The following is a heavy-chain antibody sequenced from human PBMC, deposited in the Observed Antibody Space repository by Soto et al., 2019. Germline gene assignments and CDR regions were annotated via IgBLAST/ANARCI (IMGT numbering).Heavy chain of an antibody. V-gene: IGHV6-1*01. CDR1: GDSVSSNSAA. D-gene: IGHD2-2*01. CDR2: TYYRSKWYN. CDR3: ARALGYCSSTSCSTNAFDI. Sequence: SQTLSLTCAISGDSVSSNSAAWHWIRQSPSRGLEWLGRTYYRSKWYNDYAVSVKSRITINPDTSKNQFSLQLNSVTPEDTAVYYCARALGYCSSTSCSTNAFDIWGQGTMVTVSS. J-gene: IGHJ3*02.